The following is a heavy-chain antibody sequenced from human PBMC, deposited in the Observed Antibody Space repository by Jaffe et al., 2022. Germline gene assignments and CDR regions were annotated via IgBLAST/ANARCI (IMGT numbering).Heavy chain of an antibody. D-gene: IGHD2-2*01. CDR1: GYSFTSYW. Sequence: EVQLVQSGAEVKKPGESLKISCKGSGYSFTSYWIGWVRQMPGKGLEWMGIIYPGDSDTRYSPSFQGQVTISADKSISTAYLQWSSLKASDTAMYYCVRLGVEYQLLSDFDYWGQGTLVTVSS. J-gene: IGHJ4*02. CDR3: VRLGVEYQLLSDFDY. V-gene: IGHV5-51*03. CDR2: IYPGDSDT.